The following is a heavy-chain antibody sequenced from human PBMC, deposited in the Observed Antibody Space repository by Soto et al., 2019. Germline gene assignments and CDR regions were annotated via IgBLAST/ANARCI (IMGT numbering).Heavy chain of an antibody. V-gene: IGHV3-11*05. CDR3: VGGRPDVES. CDR2: ISGSGSNYT. Sequence: QVYLVESGGGLVKPGGSLRLSCAASGFNFNDYYMNWMRQAPGKGLEWVAYISGSGSNYTFYVDSVKGRFTISRDNAKNSLYLQMDTLRAEDTAVYYCVGGRPDVESWGQGTLVTVSS. D-gene: IGHD6-6*01. J-gene: IGHJ5*01. CDR1: GFNFNDYY.